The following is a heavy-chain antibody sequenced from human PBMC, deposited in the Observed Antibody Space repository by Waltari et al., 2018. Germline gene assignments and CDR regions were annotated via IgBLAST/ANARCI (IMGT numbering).Heavy chain of an antibody. CDR3: ARQGVVIAIAPLFDY. CDR2: IYYSGST. V-gene: IGHV4-59*01. Sequence: QVQLQESGPGLVKPSETLSLTCTVSGGSISSYYWSWIRPPPGKGLEWIGYIYYSGSTNYNPSLKSRVTISVDTSKNQFSLKLSSVTAVDTAVYYCARQGVVIAIAPLFDYWGQGTLVTVSS. CDR1: GGSISSYY. J-gene: IGHJ4*02. D-gene: IGHD2-21*01.